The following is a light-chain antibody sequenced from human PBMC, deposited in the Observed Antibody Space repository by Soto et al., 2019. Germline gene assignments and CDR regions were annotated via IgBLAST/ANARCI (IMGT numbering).Light chain of an antibody. CDR1: SSTVGGFNV. CDR3: CSYVGATTYV. Sequence: LAQPASVSGSPGQSITISCTGTSSTVGGFNVVSWYQQHPGKAPKVIIYEGIKRPSGVSNRFSGSNSGSTASLTISGLQAEDEADYYCCSYVGATTYVFGTGTKVTVL. CDR2: EGI. J-gene: IGLJ1*01. V-gene: IGLV2-23*01.